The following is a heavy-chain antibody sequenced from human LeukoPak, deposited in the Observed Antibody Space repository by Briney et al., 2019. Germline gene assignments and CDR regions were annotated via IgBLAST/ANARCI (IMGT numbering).Heavy chain of an antibody. CDR1: GGSISRSSYY. V-gene: IGHV4-39*01. J-gene: IGHJ6*03. Sequence: PSETLSLTCTVSGGSISRSSYYWGWTRQPPGKGLEWIGSINYSGSTYYNPSLKSRVTISVDTSKNQFSLKLSSVTAADTAVYYCARGDSSSWYGAYYMDVWGKGTTVTISS. CDR3: ARGDSSSWYGAYYMDV. D-gene: IGHD6-13*01. CDR2: INYSGST.